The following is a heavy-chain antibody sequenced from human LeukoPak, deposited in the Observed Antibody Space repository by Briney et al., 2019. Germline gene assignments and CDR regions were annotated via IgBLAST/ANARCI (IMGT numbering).Heavy chain of an antibody. CDR2: ISSSSSYI. V-gene: IGHV3-21*01. Sequence: GGSLRLSCAASGFTFSSYSMNWVRQAPGKGLEWVSSISSSSSYIYYADSVKGRFTISRDNAKNSLYLQMNSLRAEDTAVYYCARAGGITGTSYWFDPWGQGTLVTVSS. CDR3: ARAGGITGTSYWFDP. CDR1: GFTFSSYS. D-gene: IGHD1-7*01. J-gene: IGHJ5*02.